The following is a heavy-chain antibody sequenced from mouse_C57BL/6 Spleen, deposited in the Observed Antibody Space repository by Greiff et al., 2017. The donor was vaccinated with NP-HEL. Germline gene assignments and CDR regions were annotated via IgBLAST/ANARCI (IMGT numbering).Heavy chain of an antibody. CDR2: ISYSGST. V-gene: IGHV3-1*01. CDR3: ARRGDYGFDY. D-gene: IGHD1-1*02. CDR1: GYSITSGYD. J-gene: IGHJ2*01. Sequence: EVKLQESGPGMVKPSQSLSLTCTVTGYSITSGYDWHWIRHFPGNKLEWMGYISYSGSTNYNPSLKSRISITHDTSKNHFFLKLNSVTTEDTATYYCARRGDYGFDYWGQGTTLTVSS.